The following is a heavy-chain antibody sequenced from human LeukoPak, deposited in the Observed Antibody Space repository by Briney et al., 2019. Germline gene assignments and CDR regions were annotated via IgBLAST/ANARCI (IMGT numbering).Heavy chain of an antibody. CDR2: IYYSGST. CDR1: GGSISSGGYY. V-gene: IGHV4-30-4*08. Sequence: SQTLSLTCTVSGGSISSGGYYWSWIRQHPGKGLEWIGYIYYSGSTYYNPSLKSRVTISVDTSKNQFSLKLSSVTAADTAVYFCAREGLGSLIDYWGQGTLVTVSS. D-gene: IGHD1-26*01. CDR3: AREGLGSLIDY. J-gene: IGHJ4*02.